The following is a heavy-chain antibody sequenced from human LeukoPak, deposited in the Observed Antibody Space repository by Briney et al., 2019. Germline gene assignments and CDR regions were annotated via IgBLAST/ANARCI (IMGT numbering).Heavy chain of an antibody. V-gene: IGHV3-43*02. D-gene: IGHD6-6*01. J-gene: IGHJ4*02. Sequence: GGSLRHSCAVSGLSFYEHAMQWVRQTPARGLEWVSLITWDGSGTFYAESVKGPFTISRDNSKKSLDLQMHSLRTEDTAIYFCARGYGSSWTKRAAELDYWGQGTLVTVSS. CDR1: GLSFYEHA. CDR3: ARGYGSSWTKRAAELDY. CDR2: ITWDGSGT.